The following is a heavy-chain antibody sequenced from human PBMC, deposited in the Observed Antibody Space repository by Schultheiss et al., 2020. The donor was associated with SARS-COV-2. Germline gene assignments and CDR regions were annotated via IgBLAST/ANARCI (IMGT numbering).Heavy chain of an antibody. V-gene: IGHV4-34*01. Sequence: SETLSLTCAVYGGSFSGYYWSWIRQPPGKGLEWIGEINHSGSTNYNPSLKSRVTISVDTSKNQFSLKLSSVTAADTAVYYCASCPPPYDFWSGYCSFDYWGQGTLVTV. D-gene: IGHD3-3*01. CDR3: ASCPPPYDFWSGYCSFDY. CDR2: INHSGST. CDR1: GGSFSGYY. J-gene: IGHJ4*02.